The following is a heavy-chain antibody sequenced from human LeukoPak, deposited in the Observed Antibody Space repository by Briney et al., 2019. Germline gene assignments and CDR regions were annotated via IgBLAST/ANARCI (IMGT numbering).Heavy chain of an antibody. CDR3: AADEGFLLSN. J-gene: IGHJ4*02. Sequence: PSVKVSCKASAYTLTELSMHWVRQAPGKGREWMGGFDPEDGEAIYTQKFQGRVTMTEDTSTDTAYMELSSLRSDDTAVYYCAADEGFLLSNWGQGTLVTVSS. D-gene: IGHD2-15*01. CDR1: AYTLTELS. CDR2: FDPEDGEA. V-gene: IGHV1-24*01.